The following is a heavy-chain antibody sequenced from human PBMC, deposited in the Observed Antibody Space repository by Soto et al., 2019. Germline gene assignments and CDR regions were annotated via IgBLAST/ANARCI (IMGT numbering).Heavy chain of an antibody. D-gene: IGHD3-10*01. CDR3: VPSRITLIRGRIINHPYNGFDP. CDR1: GFTFTNYG. V-gene: IGHV3-21*01. J-gene: IGHJ5*02. CDR2: ISRASDYI. Sequence: VQLVESGGGLVKPGGSLRLSCTASGFTFTNYGMTWVRQAPGKGLEWVSSISRASDYIYYADSVNGRFTISRDNAKNXRYLQMNSLRADDTAVYFCVPSRITLIRGRIINHPYNGFDPWGQGTLVTVSS.